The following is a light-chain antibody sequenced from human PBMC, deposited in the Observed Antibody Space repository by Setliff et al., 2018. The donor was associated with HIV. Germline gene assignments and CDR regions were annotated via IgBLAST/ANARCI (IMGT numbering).Light chain of an antibody. CDR3: SSYTSSSTRV. J-gene: IGLJ1*01. Sequence: QSALTQPASVSGSPGRSITISCTGTSSDVGGYNYVSWYQQHPGKAPKLMIYDVSKRPSGVSNRFSGSKSGSTASLTISGLQAEDEADYYCSSYTSSSTRVFGAGTKVTVL. CDR1: SSDVGGYNY. CDR2: DVS. V-gene: IGLV2-14*01.